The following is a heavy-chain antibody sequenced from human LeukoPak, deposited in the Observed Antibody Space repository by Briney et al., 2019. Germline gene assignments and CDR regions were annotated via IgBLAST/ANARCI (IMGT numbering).Heavy chain of an antibody. Sequence: ASVKVSCKASGYTFTGYYMHWVRQAPGQGLEWMGWINPNSGGTNYAQKFQGRVTMTRDTSISTAYMELSRLRSDDTAVYYCARSTRPYYDFWSGYPFDYWGQGTLLTVSS. CDR1: GYTFTGYY. CDR2: INPNSGGT. CDR3: ARSTRPYYDFWSGYPFDY. V-gene: IGHV1-2*02. D-gene: IGHD3-3*01. J-gene: IGHJ4*02.